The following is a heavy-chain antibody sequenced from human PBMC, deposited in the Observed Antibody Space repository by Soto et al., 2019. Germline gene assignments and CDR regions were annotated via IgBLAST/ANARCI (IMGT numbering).Heavy chain of an antibody. V-gene: IGHV4-59*01. CDR2: IYASGSP. CDR3: ARGVGSSPPRN. Sequence: SETLSLTCTISGGSISVYYWSWVRQPPGHELEWIGYIYASGSPYYNPSLRSRVTISADTSKNQISRKLTSPPPADTAVYYCARGVGSSPPRNWGRGTRVTVSS. J-gene: IGHJ4*02. CDR1: GGSISVYY. D-gene: IGHD1-26*01.